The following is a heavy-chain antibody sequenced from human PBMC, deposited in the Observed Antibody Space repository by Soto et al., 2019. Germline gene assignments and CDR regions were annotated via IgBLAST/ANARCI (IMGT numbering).Heavy chain of an antibody. D-gene: IGHD2-2*03. CDR2: ISAYNGNT. J-gene: IGHJ6*02. Sequence: GASVKVSCKASGYTFTSYGISRVRQAPGQGLEWMGWISAYNGNTNYAQKLQGRVTMTTDTSTSTAYMELRSLRSDDTAVYYCARVGIVVVPANYGMDVWGQGTTVTVSS. CDR3: ARVGIVVVPANYGMDV. V-gene: IGHV1-18*04. CDR1: GYTFTSYG.